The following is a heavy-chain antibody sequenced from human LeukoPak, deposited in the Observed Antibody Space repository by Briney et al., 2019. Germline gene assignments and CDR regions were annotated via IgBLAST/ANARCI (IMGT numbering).Heavy chain of an antibody. Sequence: GGSLRLSCAASGFTFSNYWMHWVRQAPGKGLVWVSRINSDGINTSYADSVKGRFTISRDNAKNTLNLQMNSLRAEDTAVYYCAKLYSSSSSLVYWGQGTLVTVSS. V-gene: IGHV3-74*01. CDR1: GFTFSNYW. J-gene: IGHJ4*02. D-gene: IGHD6-6*01. CDR2: INSDGINT. CDR3: AKLYSSSSSLVY.